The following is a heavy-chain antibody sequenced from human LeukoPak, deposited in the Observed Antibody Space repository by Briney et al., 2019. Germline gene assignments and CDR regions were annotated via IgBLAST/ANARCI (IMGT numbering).Heavy chain of an antibody. D-gene: IGHD4-17*01. V-gene: IGHV1-69*05. CDR1: GGTFSSYA. J-gene: IGHJ4*02. Sequence: GSSVKVSCKASGGTFSSYATSWVRQATGQGLEWMGGIIPIFGTANYAQKFQGRVTITRDTSASTAYMELSSLRSEDMAVYYCARSRDYGDPAAPFDYWGQGTLVTVSS. CDR3: ARSRDYGDPAAPFDY. CDR2: IIPIFGTA.